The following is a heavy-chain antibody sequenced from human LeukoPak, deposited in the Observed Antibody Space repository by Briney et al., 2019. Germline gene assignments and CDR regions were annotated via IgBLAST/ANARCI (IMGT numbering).Heavy chain of an antibody. V-gene: IGHV3-21*01. CDR3: ARGHTMIVVVTAYSFYI. D-gene: IGHD3-22*01. Sequence: PGGSLRLSCAASGFTFSSYSMNWDRQAPGKGLEWVSSISSSSSYIYYADSVKGRFTISRDNAKNSLYLQMHSLRAEDTAVYYCARGHTMIVVVTAYSFYIWGKETMVTVSS. CDR2: ISSSSSYI. J-gene: IGHJ3*02. CDR1: GFTFSSYS.